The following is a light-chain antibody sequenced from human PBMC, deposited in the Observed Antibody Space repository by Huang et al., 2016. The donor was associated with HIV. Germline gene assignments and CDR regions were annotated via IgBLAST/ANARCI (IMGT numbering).Light chain of an antibody. V-gene: IGKV3-11*01. J-gene: IGKJ4*01. CDR2: DAS. Sequence: EIVLTQSPATLSLSPGQGATLSCRASQSIATYLAWYQQKPGQPPRLLIGDASNGPTGIPARFSGSGSGTDFTLTISSLEPEDFAVYYCQERSNWPSLTFGGGTKVE. CDR3: QERSNWPSLT. CDR1: QSIATY.